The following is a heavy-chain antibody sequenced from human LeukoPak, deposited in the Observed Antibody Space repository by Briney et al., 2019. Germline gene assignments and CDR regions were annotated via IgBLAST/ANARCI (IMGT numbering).Heavy chain of an antibody. CDR2: IIPILGIA. D-gene: IGHD2-2*01. Sequence: SVKVSCKASGGTFSSYTISRVRQAPGQGLEWMGRIIPILGIANYAQKFQGRVTITADKSTSTAYMELSSLRSEDTAVYYCARGAVVVPAKVPLYGMDVWGQGTTVTVSS. CDR1: GGTFSSYT. J-gene: IGHJ6*02. V-gene: IGHV1-69*02. CDR3: ARGAVVVPAKVPLYGMDV.